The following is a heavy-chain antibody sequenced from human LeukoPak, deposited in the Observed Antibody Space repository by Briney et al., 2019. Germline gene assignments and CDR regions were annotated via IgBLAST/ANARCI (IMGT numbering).Heavy chain of an antibody. CDR1: GYTFTGYY. Sequence: ASVKVSCKASGYTFTGYYMHWVRQAPGQGLEWMGWINPNSGGTNYAQKFQGRVTMTRDTSISTAYMELSRLRSDDTAVYYCARGSLPKFAQLVRGVPYFDYWGQGTLVTASS. J-gene: IGHJ4*02. V-gene: IGHV1-2*02. D-gene: IGHD3-10*01. CDR2: INPNSGGT. CDR3: ARGSLPKFAQLVRGVPYFDY.